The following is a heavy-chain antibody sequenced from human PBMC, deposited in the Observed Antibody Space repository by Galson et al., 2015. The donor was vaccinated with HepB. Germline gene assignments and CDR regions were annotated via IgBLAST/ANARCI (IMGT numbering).Heavy chain of an antibody. J-gene: IGHJ4*02. CDR2: INAGNGNT. CDR3: ARDYHGSGSYYNLEFGFGY. Sequence: SVKVSCKASGYTFTSYAMHWVRQAPGQRLEWMGWINAGNGNTKYSQKFQGRVTITRDTSASTAYMELSSLRSEDTAVYYCARDYHGSGSYYNLEFGFGYWGQGTLVTVSS. D-gene: IGHD3-10*01. CDR1: GYTFTSYA. V-gene: IGHV1-3*01.